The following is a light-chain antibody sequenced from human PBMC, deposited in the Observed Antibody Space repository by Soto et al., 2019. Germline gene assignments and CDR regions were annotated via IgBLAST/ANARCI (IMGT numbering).Light chain of an antibody. CDR3: QQRGNWPPIT. V-gene: IGKV3-11*01. J-gene: IGKJ5*01. CDR1: QSVSSY. CDR2: DAS. Sequence: EIVLTQSPASLSLSPGERATLSCRASQSVSSYLAWYQQKPGQAPRLLIYDASNRATGIPARFSGSGSGTDFTLTISSLEPEDFAVYYCQQRGNWPPITFGQGTRLAI.